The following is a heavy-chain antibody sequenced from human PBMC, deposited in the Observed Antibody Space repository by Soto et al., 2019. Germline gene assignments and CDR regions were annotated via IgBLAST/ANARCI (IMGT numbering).Heavy chain of an antibody. J-gene: IGHJ4*02. CDR1: GGSFSGYY. V-gene: IGHV4-34*01. CDR2: INHSGST. Sequence: TSETLSLTCAVYGGSFSGYYWSWIRQPPGKGLEWIGEINHSGSTNYNPSLKSRVTISVDTSKNQFSLKLSSVTAADTAVYYCARISGSSPDYWGQGTLVTVSS. D-gene: IGHD6-13*01. CDR3: ARISGSSPDY.